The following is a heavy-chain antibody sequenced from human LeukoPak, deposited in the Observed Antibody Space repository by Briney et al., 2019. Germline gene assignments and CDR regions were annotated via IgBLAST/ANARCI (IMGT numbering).Heavy chain of an antibody. D-gene: IGHD3-22*01. CDR3: AKELDSSGYFDY. V-gene: IGHV3-23*01. J-gene: IGHJ4*02. CDR2: ISGSGGST. Sequence: QPGGSLRLSCAASGFTVSSTYMSWVRQAPGKGLEWVSGISGSGGSTYHADSVKGRFTISRDNSKNTLYLQMNSLRAEDTAVYYCAKELDSSGYFDYWGQGTLVTVSS. CDR1: GFTVSSTY.